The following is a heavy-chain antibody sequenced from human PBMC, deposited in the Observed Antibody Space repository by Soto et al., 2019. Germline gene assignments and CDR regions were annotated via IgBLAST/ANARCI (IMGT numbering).Heavy chain of an antibody. D-gene: IGHD2-2*01. Sequence: DVRLLESGGGLVQPGGSLRLSCAASGFTFSSYSMSWVRQAPGKGLEWVSTLGTSASTYYGDSVRGRFTISRDNSRKTLYLQMNSLRAEDTAVYYCADLSRYCTSSNCDWGQGTLVTVSS. CDR3: ADLSRYCTSSNCD. CDR1: GFTFSSYS. V-gene: IGHV3-23*01. J-gene: IGHJ4*02. CDR2: LGTSAST.